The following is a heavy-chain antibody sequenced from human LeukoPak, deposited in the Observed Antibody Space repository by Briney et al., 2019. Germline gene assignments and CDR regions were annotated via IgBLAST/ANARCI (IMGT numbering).Heavy chain of an antibody. CDR3: AKDPFSSR. J-gene: IGHJ4*02. CDR2: ISGSGVST. CDR1: GFTFSIHF. Sequence: GALRLSCAASGFTFSIHFMTWGRQAPGKGLEWVSTISGSGVSTFYADPVKGRFTISRDNSKNTLYLHMNSLSAEDTAIYYCAKDPFSSRWGQGTLVTVSS. V-gene: IGHV3-23*01. D-gene: IGHD2-2*01.